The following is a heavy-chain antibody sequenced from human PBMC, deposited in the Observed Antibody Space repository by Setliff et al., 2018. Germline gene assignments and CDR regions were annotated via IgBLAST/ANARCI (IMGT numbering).Heavy chain of an antibody. D-gene: IGHD3-16*02. V-gene: IGHV4-34*01. CDR2: INHSGST. CDR1: GGSFSGHY. CDR3: XXXXXEISDYIWTTFRYQIDY. J-gene: IGHJ4*02. Sequence: PSETLSLTCAVYGGSFSGHYWGWIRQPPGKGLEWIGEINHSGSTNYNPSLKXXXXXXXXXXXXXXXXXXXXXXXXXXXXXXXXXXXXEISDYIWTTFRYQIDYWGQGTLVTVSS.